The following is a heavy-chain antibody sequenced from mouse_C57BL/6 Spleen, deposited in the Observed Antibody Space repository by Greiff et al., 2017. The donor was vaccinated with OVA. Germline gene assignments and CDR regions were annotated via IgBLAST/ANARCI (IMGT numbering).Heavy chain of an antibody. CDR3: ARTSTGTRDAMDY. CDR1: GFSLTSYG. D-gene: IGHD4-1*02. CDR2: IWSDGST. V-gene: IGHV2-6*03. J-gene: IGHJ4*01. Sequence: VQGVESGPGLVAPSQSLSITCTVSGFSLTSYGVHWVRQPPGKGLEWLVVIWSDGSTTYNSALKSRLSISKDNSKSQVFLKMNSLQTDDTAMYYCARTSTGTRDAMDYWGQGTSVTVSS.